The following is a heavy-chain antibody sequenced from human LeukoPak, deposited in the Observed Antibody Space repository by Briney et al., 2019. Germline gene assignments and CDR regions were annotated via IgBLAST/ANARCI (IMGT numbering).Heavy chain of an antibody. CDR1: GFTVSSNS. Sequence: GGSLRLSCTVSGFTVSSNSMSWVRQAPGKGLEWVSTISNSDYNTYYTDSVKGRFTISRDNSKNTLYLQMNSLTADDTAIYYCGKATGTLGNWGQGTLVTVSS. J-gene: IGHJ4*02. CDR2: ISNSDYNT. CDR3: GKATGTLGN. V-gene: IGHV3-23*01. D-gene: IGHD1-1*01.